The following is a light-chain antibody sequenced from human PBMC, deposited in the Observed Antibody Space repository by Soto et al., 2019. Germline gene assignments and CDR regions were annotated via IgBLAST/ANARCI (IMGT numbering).Light chain of an antibody. CDR1: QSISTW. V-gene: IGKV1-5*01. Sequence: DIQMTQSPSALSASIGDRVTITCRASQSISTWLAWYQHQPGKAPKLLIYDASGLESGVPSRFSGSGSGTEFTLTISSLQPDEFATYYCQQYKTDSRTFGQGTKVEFK. CDR2: DAS. J-gene: IGKJ1*01. CDR3: QQYKTDSRT.